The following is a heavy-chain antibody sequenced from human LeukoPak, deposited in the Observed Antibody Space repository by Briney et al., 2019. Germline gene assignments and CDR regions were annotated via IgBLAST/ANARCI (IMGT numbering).Heavy chain of an antibody. CDR3: ARQHYYDSSGYYYFDY. Sequence: NPSETLSLTCTVSGGSISSGDYYWSWIRQHPGKGLEWIGYIYYSGSTYYNPSLKSRVTISVDTSKNQFSLKLSSVTAADTAVYYCARQHYYDSSGYYYFDYWGQGTLVTVSS. CDR2: IYYSGST. V-gene: IGHV4-30-4*01. CDR1: GGSISSGDYY. J-gene: IGHJ4*02. D-gene: IGHD3-22*01.